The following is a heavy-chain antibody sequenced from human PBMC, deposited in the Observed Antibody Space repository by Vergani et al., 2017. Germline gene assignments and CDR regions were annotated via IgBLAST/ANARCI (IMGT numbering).Heavy chain of an antibody. CDR3: ARINYYGSSGYSLTRWHNWFDP. J-gene: IGHJ5*02. CDR1: GFIFSHYW. V-gene: IGHV3-7*01. D-gene: IGHD3-22*01. Sequence: EVQLVESGGGLVQPGGSLRLSCAASGFIFSHYWMSWVRQAPGKGLEWVANINQDGSEKYYVDSVKGRFTISRDNAKNSLYLQMNSLRAEDTALYYCARINYYGSSGYSLTRWHNWFDPWGRGTLITFSS. CDR2: INQDGSEK.